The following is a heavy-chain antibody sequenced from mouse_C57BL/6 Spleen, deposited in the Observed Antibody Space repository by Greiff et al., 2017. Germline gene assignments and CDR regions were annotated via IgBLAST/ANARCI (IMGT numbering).Heavy chain of an antibody. CDR2: IDPSDSDT. Sequence: QVQLKQPGAELVRPGSSVKLSCKASGYTFTSYWMHWVKQRPIQGLEWIGNIDPSDSDTHYNQKFKDKATLTVDKSSSTAYMQLSSLTSEDSAVYYCARTELRYYYAMDYWGQGTSVTVSS. V-gene: IGHV1-52*01. D-gene: IGHD1-1*01. CDR1: GYTFTSYW. CDR3: ARTELRYYYAMDY. J-gene: IGHJ4*01.